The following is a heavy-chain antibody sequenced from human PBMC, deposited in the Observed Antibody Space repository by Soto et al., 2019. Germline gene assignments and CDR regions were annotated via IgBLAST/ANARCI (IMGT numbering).Heavy chain of an antibody. CDR2: IQYNGYS. J-gene: IGHJ6*02. D-gene: IGHD3-10*01. CDR1: GGSITNYY. V-gene: IGHV4-59*08. CDR3: ARHGFGSLHGLVDV. Sequence: QVQLQESGPGLVKPSETLSLTCTVSGGSITNYYCSWFRQPPGKGLEWIGYIQYNGYSAYNLSLKSRVTMSMDTSKTQFSLMLESVTAKKTGEYYSARHGFGSLHGLVDVWGQGTTVIVSS.